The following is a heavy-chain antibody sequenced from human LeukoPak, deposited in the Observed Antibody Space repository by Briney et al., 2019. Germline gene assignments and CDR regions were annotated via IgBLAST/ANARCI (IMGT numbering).Heavy chain of an antibody. CDR2: INANSGTT. CDR1: GFAFSVYA. V-gene: IGHV3-23*01. CDR3: AKPISGGLAVTADWFHP. Sequence: GGSLRLSCTASGFAFSVYAMSWLRQPPGKGLEWVSTINANSGTTSYAASVRGRFTISRDNSKNTLYLQLNTLRADDTATYYCAKPISGGLAVTADWFHPWGQGTLVVASS. D-gene: IGHD6-19*01. J-gene: IGHJ5*01.